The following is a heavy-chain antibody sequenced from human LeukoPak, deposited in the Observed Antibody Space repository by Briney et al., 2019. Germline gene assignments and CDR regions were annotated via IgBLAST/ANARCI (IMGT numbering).Heavy chain of an antibody. D-gene: IGHD2-15*01. V-gene: IGHV1-24*01. CDR3: ARARYCSGGSCYSDFDY. Sequence: ASVKVSCKVSGYTLTELSMHWVRQAPGKGLEWMGGFDPEDGETIYAQKFQGRVTMTEDTSTDTAYMELSSLRSEDTAVYYCARARYCSGGSCYSDFDYWGQGTLVTVSS. J-gene: IGHJ4*02. CDR1: GYTLTELS. CDR2: FDPEDGET.